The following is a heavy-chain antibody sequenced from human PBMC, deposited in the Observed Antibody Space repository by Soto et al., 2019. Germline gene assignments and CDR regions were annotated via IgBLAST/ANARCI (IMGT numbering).Heavy chain of an antibody. J-gene: IGHJ4*02. Sequence: ASVKVSCKASGNTFTGESLHWLRQAPGQSLEWMGWVQVGKSDTKYSQNFQGRVTFTKDTSASTAYMELSSLRSEDTAIYYCASVLPHSNTCLGSWGQGTLVTVSS. D-gene: IGHD2-2*01. V-gene: IGHV1-3*01. CDR2: VQVGKSDT. CDR1: GNTFTGES. CDR3: ASVLPHSNTCLGS.